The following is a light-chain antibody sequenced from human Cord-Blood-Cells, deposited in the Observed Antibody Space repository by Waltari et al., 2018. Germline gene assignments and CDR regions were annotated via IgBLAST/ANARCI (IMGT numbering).Light chain of an antibody. Sequence: QSVLPQPPSVSGAPGQRVTLPCTGSSSTIGAGYDVHWYEQLPGTAPKLLIYGNSNRPSGVPDRFSGSKSGTSASLAITGLQAEDEADYYCQSYDSSLSGSVFGGGTKLTVL. V-gene: IGLV1-40*01. CDR3: QSYDSSLSGSV. CDR2: GNS. CDR1: SSTIGAGYD. J-gene: IGLJ2*01.